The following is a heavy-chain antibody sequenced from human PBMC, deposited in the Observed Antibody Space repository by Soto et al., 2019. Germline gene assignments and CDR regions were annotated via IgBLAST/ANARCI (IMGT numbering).Heavy chain of an antibody. Sequence: SGPTLVNPTQTLTLTCTFSGFSLTTGAMCVRWIRHPPGKALEWLARIDSDGDKYYSTSLKTRLTISKDTSKNQVVLRMTNMDPVDTATYYCARIRSVATLLFDYWGQGTLVTVSS. CDR2: IDSDGDK. V-gene: IGHV2-70*11. CDR3: ARIRSVATLLFDY. CDR1: GFSLTTGAMC. J-gene: IGHJ4*02. D-gene: IGHD5-12*01.